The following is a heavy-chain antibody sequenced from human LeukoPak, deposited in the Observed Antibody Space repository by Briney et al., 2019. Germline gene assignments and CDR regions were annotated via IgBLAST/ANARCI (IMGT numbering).Heavy chain of an antibody. V-gene: IGHV4-59*12. CDR1: GGSISSYY. D-gene: IGHD3-10*01. CDR2: IYYSGST. J-gene: IGHJ4*02. Sequence: PSETLSLTCTVSGGSISSYYWSWIRQPPGKGLEWIGYIYYSGSTNYNPSLKSRVTMSVDTSKNQFFLKLSSVTAADTAVYYCARSPRRPHFYSSGSYYYYFDYWGQGTLVTVSS. CDR3: ARSPRRPHFYSSGSYYYYFDY.